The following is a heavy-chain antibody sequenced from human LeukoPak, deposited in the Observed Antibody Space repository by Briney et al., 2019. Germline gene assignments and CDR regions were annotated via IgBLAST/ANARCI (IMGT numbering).Heavy chain of an antibody. CDR1: GFTFSSYS. D-gene: IGHD3-3*01. CDR3: ARSYTITIFGVVIMYYFDY. V-gene: IGHV3-21*01. J-gene: IGHJ4*02. Sequence: GGSLRLSCAASGFTFSSYSMNWVRQAPGKGLEWVSSISSSSSYIYYAGSVKGRFTISRDNAKNSLYLQMNSLRAEDTAVYYCARSYTITIFGVVIMYYFDYWGQGTLVTVSS. CDR2: ISSSSSYI.